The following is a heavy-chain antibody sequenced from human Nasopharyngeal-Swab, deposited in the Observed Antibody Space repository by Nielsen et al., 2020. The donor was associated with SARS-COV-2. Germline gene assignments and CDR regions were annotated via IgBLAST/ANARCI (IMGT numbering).Heavy chain of an antibody. CDR2: IYYSAST. CDR1: GGSISSYY. V-gene: IGHV4-59*01. Sequence: SETLSLTCTVSGGSISSYYWTWIRQPPGKGLEYIGYIYYSASTNYNPSLKSRVTISADTSKNQFSLKVSSVTAADTAVYYCARGGRPMISMDVWGQGTTVTVSS. D-gene: IGHD3-16*01. CDR3: ARGGRPMISMDV. J-gene: IGHJ6*02.